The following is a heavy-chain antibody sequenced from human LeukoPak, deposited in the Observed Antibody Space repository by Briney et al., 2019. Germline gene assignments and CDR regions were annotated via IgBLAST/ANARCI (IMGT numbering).Heavy chain of an antibody. J-gene: IGHJ6*03. CDR3: ARIYYGSGSYYPYYYYYMDV. CDR1: GGSISSYY. CDR2: INHSGST. D-gene: IGHD3-10*01. V-gene: IGHV4-34*01. Sequence: PSETLSLTCTVSGGSISSYYWSWIRQPPGKGLEWIGEINHSGSTNYNPSLKSRVTISVDTSKNQFSLKLSSVTAADTAVYYCARIYYGSGSYYPYYYYYMDVWGKGTTVTISS.